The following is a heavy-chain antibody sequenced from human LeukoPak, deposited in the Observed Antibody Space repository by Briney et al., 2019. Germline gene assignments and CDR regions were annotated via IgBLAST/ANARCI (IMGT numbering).Heavy chain of an antibody. V-gene: IGHV4-34*01. CDR2: INHSGST. D-gene: IGHD3-9*01. J-gene: IGHJ6*02. CDR1: GGSFGGYY. Sequence: SETLSLTCAVYGGSFGGYYWSWIRQPPGKGLEWIGEINHSGSTNYNPSLKSRVTISVDTSKNQFSLKLSSVTAADTAVYYCARGAVLRYFDWLHRYYYGMDVWGQGTTVTVSS. CDR3: ARGAVLRYFDWLHRYYYGMDV.